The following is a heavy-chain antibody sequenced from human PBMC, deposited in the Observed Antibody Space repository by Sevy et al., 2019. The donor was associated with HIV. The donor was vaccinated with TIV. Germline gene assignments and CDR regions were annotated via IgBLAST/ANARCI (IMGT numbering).Heavy chain of an antibody. D-gene: IGHD3-10*01. CDR3: ATNMVHAGAYDSYFNF. Sequence: GGSLRLSCVASQFNFDTYAIHWVRQAPGKGLEWVAMIWYDGNSKDYAESVKGRFAISRDNSRNTAFLQMNSLRAEDTGVYYCATNMVHAGAYDSYFNFWGQGSLVTVSS. CDR1: QFNFDTYA. J-gene: IGHJ4*02. V-gene: IGHV3-33*01. CDR2: IWYDGNSK.